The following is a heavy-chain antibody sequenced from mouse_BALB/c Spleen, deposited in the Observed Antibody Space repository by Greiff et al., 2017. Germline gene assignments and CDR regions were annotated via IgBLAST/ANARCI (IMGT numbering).Heavy chain of an antibody. CDR1: GFTFSSYA. J-gene: IGHJ3*01. CDR3: ASYYGYSWFAY. CDR2: ISSGGST. Sequence: EVKLMESGGGLVKPGGSLKLSCAASGFTFSSYAMSWVRQTPEKRLEWVASISSGGSTYYPDSVKGRFTISRDNARNILYLQMSSLRSEDTAMYYCASYYGYSWFAYWGQGTLVTVSA. D-gene: IGHD1-2*01. V-gene: IGHV5-6-5*01.